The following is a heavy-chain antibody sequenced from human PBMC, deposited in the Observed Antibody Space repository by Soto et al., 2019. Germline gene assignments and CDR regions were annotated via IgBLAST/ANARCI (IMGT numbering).Heavy chain of an antibody. CDR3: AYAGGGRSARLNRWFNR. V-gene: IGHV1-2*04. J-gene: IGHJ5*02. CDR1: GYTFIGYC. D-gene: IGHD2-15*01. CDR2: INPQTGAP. Sequence: ASVKVSCKASGYTFIGYCIHWIRQAPGQGLEWMGYINPQTGAPTYAQKFKGSVTMTRDTTLRTAYPELKTLTSNDTAVYYCAYAGGGRSARLNRWFNRWRQGPLVIFCS.